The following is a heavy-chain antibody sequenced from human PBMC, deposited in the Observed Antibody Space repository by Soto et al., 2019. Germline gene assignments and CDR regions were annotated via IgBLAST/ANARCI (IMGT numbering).Heavy chain of an antibody. CDR2: INPNSGGT. V-gene: IGHV1-2*04. CDR1: GYTFTGYY. CDR3: ARARHSSGYYDYYYGMDV. J-gene: IGHJ6*02. Sequence: ASVKVSCKASGYTFTGYYMHWVRQAPGQGLEWMGWINPNSGGTNYAQKFQGWVTMTRDTSISTAYMELSRLRSDDMAVYYCARARHSSGYYDYYYGMDVWGQGTTVTVSS. D-gene: IGHD3-22*01.